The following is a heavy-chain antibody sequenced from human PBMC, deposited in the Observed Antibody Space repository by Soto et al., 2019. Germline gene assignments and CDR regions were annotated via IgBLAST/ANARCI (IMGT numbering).Heavy chain of an antibody. CDR3: ARFEEQLGGDYYYGMEV. J-gene: IGHJ6*02. Sequence: QVQLVQAGAEVNKPGSSVKVSCKASGGTFSSYAISWLRQAPGQGLEWMGGIIPIFGTANYAQKCQGRVTITADKSTSTAYMELSRLRSEDTAVYYCARFEEQLGGDYYYGMEVWGQGTTVTVSS. CDR1: GGTFSSYA. CDR2: IIPIFGTA. V-gene: IGHV1-69*06. D-gene: IGHD6-6*01.